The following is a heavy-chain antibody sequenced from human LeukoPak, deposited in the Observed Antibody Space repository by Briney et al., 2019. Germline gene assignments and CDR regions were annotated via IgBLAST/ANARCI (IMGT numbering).Heavy chain of an antibody. V-gene: IGHV2-70*01. CDR1: GFSLSTSGMC. CDR3: ARTRIYYYDSSGLPDY. CDR2: IDWDDDK. Sequence: GPTLVNPTQTLTLTCTFSGFSLSTSGMCVSWIRQPPGKALEWLALIDWDDDKYYSTSLKTRLTISKDTSKNQVVLTMTNMDPVDTATYYCARTRIYYYDSSGLPDYWGQGTLVTVSS. D-gene: IGHD3-22*01. J-gene: IGHJ4*02.